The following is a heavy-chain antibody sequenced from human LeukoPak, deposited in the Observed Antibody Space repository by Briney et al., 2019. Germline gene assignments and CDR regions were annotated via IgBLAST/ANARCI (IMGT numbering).Heavy chain of an antibody. V-gene: IGHV3-23*01. CDR3: AKSGSYLYAFDI. Sequence: GGSLRLSCAASGFTFSSYAMTWVSQAPGKGLEWVSAISGSGGGSISYADSVKGRFTISRDNSKNTLYLQMNSLRAEDTAVYYCAKSGSYLYAFDIWGQGTMVTVSS. J-gene: IGHJ3*02. CDR1: GFTFSSYA. D-gene: IGHD1-26*01. CDR2: ISGSGGGSI.